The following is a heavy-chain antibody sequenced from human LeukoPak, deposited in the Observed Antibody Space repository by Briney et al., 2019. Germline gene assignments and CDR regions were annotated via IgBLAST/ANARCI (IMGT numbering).Heavy chain of an antibody. CDR3: AKNGGGGYSYGLFDY. D-gene: IGHD5-18*01. Sequence: GGSLRLSCAASGFTFDDYAMHWVRQAPGKGLEWVSGISWNSGSIGYGDSVKGRFTISRDNAKNSLYLQMNSLRAEDTALDYCAKNGGGGYSYGLFDYWGQGTLVTVSS. V-gene: IGHV3-9*01. J-gene: IGHJ4*02. CDR1: GFTFDDYA. CDR2: ISWNSGSI.